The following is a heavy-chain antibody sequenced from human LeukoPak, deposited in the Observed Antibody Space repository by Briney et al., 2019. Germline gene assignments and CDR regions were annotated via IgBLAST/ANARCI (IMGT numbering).Heavy chain of an antibody. CDR1: GGTFSSYA. CDR2: ISAYNGNT. D-gene: IGHD2-2*01. V-gene: IGHV1-18*01. CDR3: AREPLVVPAAILKFDP. J-gene: IGHJ5*02. Sequence: ASVKVSCKASGGTFSSYAISWVRQAPGQGLEWMGWISAYNGNTNYAQKLQGRVTITTDTSTSTAYMELRSLRSDDTAVYYCAREPLVVPAAILKFDPWGQGTLVTVSS.